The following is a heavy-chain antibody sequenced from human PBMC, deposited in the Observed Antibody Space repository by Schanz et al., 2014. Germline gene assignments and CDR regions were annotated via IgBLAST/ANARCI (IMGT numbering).Heavy chain of an antibody. Sequence: VQLVDSGGGLVKPGGSLRLSCAASGFTFATYAMSWVRQAPGKGLEWVAAINGSGNATYYADSVKGRFTISRDNSRNTLFLQMKRLRAEDTAVYYCARDGDFDYWGQGTLVTVSS. CDR3: ARDGDFDY. J-gene: IGHJ4*02. CDR1: GFTFATYA. CDR2: INGSGNAT. V-gene: IGHV3-23*04.